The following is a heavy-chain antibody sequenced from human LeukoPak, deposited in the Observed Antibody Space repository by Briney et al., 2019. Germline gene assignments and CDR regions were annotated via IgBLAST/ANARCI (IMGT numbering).Heavy chain of an antibody. Sequence: GGSLRLSCAASGFTFSSYAMSWVRQAPGKGLEWVSAISGSGGSTYYADSVKGRFTISRDNSKNTLYLQMNSLRAEDMAVYYCAKRRVDRGWYGCVDYWGQGTLVTVSS. CDR3: AKRRVDRGWYGCVDY. CDR1: GFTFSSYA. V-gene: IGHV3-23*01. J-gene: IGHJ4*02. CDR2: ISGSGGST. D-gene: IGHD6-19*01.